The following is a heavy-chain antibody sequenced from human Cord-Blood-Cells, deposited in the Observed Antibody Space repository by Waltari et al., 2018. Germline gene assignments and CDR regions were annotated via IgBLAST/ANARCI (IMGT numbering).Heavy chain of an antibody. V-gene: IGHV4-34*01. D-gene: IGHD3-9*01. J-gene: IGHJ4*02. CDR2: INHSGST. CDR1: GGSFSGYY. Sequence: QVQLQQWGAGLLKPSETLSLPCAVYGGSFSGYYWSWIRQPPGKGLEWFGEINHSGSTNYNPSLKSRVTISVDTSKNQFSLKLSSVTAADTAVYYCARPSYYDILTGYYNYYFDYWGQGTLVTVSS. CDR3: ARPSYYDILTGYYNYYFDY.